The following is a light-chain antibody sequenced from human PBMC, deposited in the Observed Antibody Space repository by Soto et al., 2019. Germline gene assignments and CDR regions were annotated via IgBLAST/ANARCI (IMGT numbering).Light chain of an antibody. V-gene: IGLV1-44*01. CDR3: AAWDDSLNGLYV. Sequence: VLTQPPSASGTPGQRVTISCSGSSSNIGSNTVNWYQQLPGTAPKLLIYTNNQRPSGVPDRFAGSKSGTSASLAISGLQSEDEADYYCAAWDDSLNGLYVFGTGTKVTVL. CDR2: TNN. J-gene: IGLJ1*01. CDR1: SSNIGSNT.